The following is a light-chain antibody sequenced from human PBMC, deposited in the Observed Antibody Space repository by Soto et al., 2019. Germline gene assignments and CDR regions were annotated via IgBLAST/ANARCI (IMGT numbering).Light chain of an antibody. CDR2: DAS. CDR3: QQYHSWVT. J-gene: IGKJ4*01. V-gene: IGKV3D-15*01. Sequence: EIVMTQSPGTLSLSPGERATLSCGASQSVSSNLAWYQQKPGQAPRLLIYDASTRATGIPARFSGSGSGTEFTLSISSLQSEDGAVYYCQQYHSWVTFGGGTKVDI. CDR1: QSVSSN.